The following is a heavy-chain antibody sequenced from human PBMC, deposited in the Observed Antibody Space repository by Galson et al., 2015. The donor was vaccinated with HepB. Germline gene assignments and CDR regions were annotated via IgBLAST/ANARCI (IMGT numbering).Heavy chain of an antibody. J-gene: IGHJ4*02. Sequence: ETLSLTCTVSGGSISSSSYYWGWIRQPPGKGLEWIGSIYYSGSTYYNPSLKSRVTISVDTSKNQFSLKLSSVTAADTAVYYCAGFSSVRGVITTPDYWGQGTLVTVSS. V-gene: IGHV4-39*01. CDR1: GGSISSSSYY. D-gene: IGHD3-10*01. CDR2: IYYSGST. CDR3: AGFSSVRGVITTPDY.